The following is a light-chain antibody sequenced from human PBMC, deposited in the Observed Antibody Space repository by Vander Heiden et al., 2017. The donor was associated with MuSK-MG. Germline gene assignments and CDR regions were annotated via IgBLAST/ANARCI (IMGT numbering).Light chain of an antibody. V-gene: IGLV3-19*01. Sequence: SSELTQDTAVPLALGQTVRITCQGDSLRSYYASWYQQKPGQAPVLVIYGKNNRPSGIPDRVSGSSSGNTASLTITGAQAEDEADYYCNSRDSSGNRVFGGGTKLTVI. CDR3: NSRDSSGNRV. CDR2: GKN. CDR1: SLRSYY. J-gene: IGLJ3*02.